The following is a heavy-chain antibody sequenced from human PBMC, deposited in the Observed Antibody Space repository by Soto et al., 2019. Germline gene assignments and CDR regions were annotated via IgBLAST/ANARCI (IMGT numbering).Heavy chain of an antibody. Sequence: SETLSLTCTVSGGSISSYYWSWIRQPPGKGLEWIGYIYYSGSTNYNPSLKSRVTISVDTSKNQFSLKLSSVTAADTAVYYCAREGGFWSGYLAFDIWGQGTMVTVSS. CDR2: IYYSGST. CDR1: GGSISSYY. J-gene: IGHJ3*02. V-gene: IGHV4-59*01. D-gene: IGHD3-3*01. CDR3: AREGGFWSGYLAFDI.